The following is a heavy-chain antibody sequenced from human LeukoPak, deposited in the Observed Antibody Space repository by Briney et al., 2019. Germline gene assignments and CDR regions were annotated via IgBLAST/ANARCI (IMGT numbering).Heavy chain of an antibody. J-gene: IGHJ4*02. CDR1: GGSISSSSYY. D-gene: IGHD3-22*01. V-gene: IGHV4-39*07. CDR2: IYYSGST. Sequence: SGTLSLTCTVSGGSISSSSYYWGWIRQPPGKGLEWIGSIYYSGSTYYNPSLKSRVTTSVDTSKNQFSLKLSSVTAADTAVYYCARAHLATVVAPFDYWGQGTLVTVSS. CDR3: ARAHLATVVAPFDY.